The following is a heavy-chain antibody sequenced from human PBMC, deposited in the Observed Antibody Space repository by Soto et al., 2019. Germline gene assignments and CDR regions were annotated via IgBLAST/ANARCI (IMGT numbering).Heavy chain of an antibody. D-gene: IGHD6-13*01. J-gene: IGHJ4*02. CDR2: IYYSGST. CDR1: GGSISSFY. Sequence: SETLSLTCSVSGGSISSFYGSWIRQPPGKGLEWIGYIYYSGSTNYNPSLKSRVTISVDTSKNQFSLKLSSVTAADTAVYYCARSTGYSSSWRVFDYWGQGTLVTVSS. V-gene: IGHV4-59*01. CDR3: ARSTGYSSSWRVFDY.